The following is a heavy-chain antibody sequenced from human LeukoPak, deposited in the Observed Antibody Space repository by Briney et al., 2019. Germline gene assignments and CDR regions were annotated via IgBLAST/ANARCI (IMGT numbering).Heavy chain of an antibody. CDR1: GFTVSTKY. J-gene: IGHJ4*02. Sequence: GGSLRLSCAASGFTVSTKYMSWVRQAPGKGLEWVSVLYSGGYTYYADSVKGRFTISRDNSKNTLYLQMNSLRAEDTAVYYCARVKGSSTFDYWGQGTLVTVSS. CDR2: LYSGGYT. V-gene: IGHV3-66*02. CDR3: ARVKGSSTFDY. D-gene: IGHD2-2*01.